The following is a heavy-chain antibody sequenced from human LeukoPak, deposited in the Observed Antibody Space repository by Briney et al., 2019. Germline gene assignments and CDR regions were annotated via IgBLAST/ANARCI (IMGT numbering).Heavy chain of an antibody. V-gene: IGHV4-34*01. D-gene: IGHD2-8*01. CDR3: ARDTQYCSNGVCYTWFDP. CDR1: GGSFSGYY. J-gene: IGHJ5*02. CDR2: INQSGST. Sequence: SETLSLTCAVYGGSFSGYYWSWIRQPPGKGLEWIGEINQSGSTNYNPSLKSRVTISVDTSKNQFSLKLSSVTAADTAVYYCARDTQYCSNGVCYTWFDPWGQGTLVTVSS.